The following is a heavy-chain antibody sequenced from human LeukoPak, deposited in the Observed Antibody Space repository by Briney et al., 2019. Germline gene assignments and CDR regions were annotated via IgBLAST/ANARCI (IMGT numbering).Heavy chain of an antibody. CDR3: AKNAIEMATIHWYFDL. V-gene: IGHV3-23*01. D-gene: IGHD5-24*01. CDR2: ISGSGGST. J-gene: IGHJ2*01. Sequence: GGSLRLSCVASGFTFNSYGIHWVRQAPGKGLEWVSAISGSGGSTYYADSVKGRFTISRDNSKNTLYLQMNSLRAEDTAVYYCAKNAIEMATIHWYFDLWAVAPWSLSPQ. CDR1: GFTFNSYG.